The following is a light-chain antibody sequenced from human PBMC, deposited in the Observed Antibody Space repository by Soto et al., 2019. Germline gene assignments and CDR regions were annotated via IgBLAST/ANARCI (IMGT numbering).Light chain of an antibody. Sequence: EIVLTQSPATLSLSPGERAALSCRASQSVSSHLAWYQQKPGQAPRLLIYDASNRATGIPARFSGSGSGTDFTLIISSLVPEDLAVYYCQQRSNWPLTFVGGTKVEIK. CDR2: DAS. CDR1: QSVSSH. V-gene: IGKV3-11*01. J-gene: IGKJ4*01. CDR3: QQRSNWPLT.